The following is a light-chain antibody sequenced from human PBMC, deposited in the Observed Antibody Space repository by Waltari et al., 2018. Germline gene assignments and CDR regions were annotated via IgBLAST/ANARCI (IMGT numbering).Light chain of an antibody. CDR1: QGISNY. CDR2: AAS. Sequence: DIHMTQSPSSLSASVGDRVTITCRASQGISNYLAWYQQQPGKVPKLLIYAASTLQSGVPSRFSGSGSGTDFTLTISSLQPEDVATYYCQKYNSATPRTFGQGTKVEIK. V-gene: IGKV1-27*01. J-gene: IGKJ1*01. CDR3: QKYNSATPRT.